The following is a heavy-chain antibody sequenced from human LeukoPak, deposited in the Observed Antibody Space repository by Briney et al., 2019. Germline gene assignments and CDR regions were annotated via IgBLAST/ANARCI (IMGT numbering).Heavy chain of an antibody. D-gene: IGHD3-10*01. CDR3: ARRRYYGSGSYSTSSNWFDP. CDR2: INHSGST. CDR1: GGSFSGYY. Sequence: TSETLSLTCAVYGGSFSGYYWSWIRQPPGKGLEWIGEINHSGSTNYNPSLKSRVTISVDTSKNQFSLKLSSVTAADTAVYYCARRRYYGSGSYSTSSNWFDPWGQGTLVTVSS. J-gene: IGHJ5*02. V-gene: IGHV4-34*01.